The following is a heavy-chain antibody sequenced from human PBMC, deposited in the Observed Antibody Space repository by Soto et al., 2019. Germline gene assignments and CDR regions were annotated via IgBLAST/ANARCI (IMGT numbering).Heavy chain of an antibody. V-gene: IGHV5-51*01. CDR1: GYPFTIYW. CDR3: ARRANTVADHSDR. J-gene: IGHJ5*02. Sequence: GDSLKISCQVSGYPFTIYWIGWVRQMPGKGLEWMGIIYPSDSDTRYSPSFQGQVTISADQSINTAYLQWDSLKASDTAIYYCARRANTVADHSDRWGQGNPVTVSS. D-gene: IGHD2-15*01. CDR2: IYPSDSDT.